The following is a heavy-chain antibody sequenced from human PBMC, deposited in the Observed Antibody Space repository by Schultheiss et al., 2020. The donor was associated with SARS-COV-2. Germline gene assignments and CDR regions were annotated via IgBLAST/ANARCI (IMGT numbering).Heavy chain of an antibody. J-gene: IGHJ6*03. CDR3: ARVFQYYYYMDV. CDR1: GFTFSNAW. Sequence: GGSLRLSCAASGFTFSNAWMSWVRQAPGKGLEWVSYISSSGSTIYYADSVKGRFTISRDNAKNSLYLQMNSLRAEDTAVYYCARVFQYYYYMDVWGKGTTVTVSS. CDR2: ISSSGSTI. V-gene: IGHV3-11*04.